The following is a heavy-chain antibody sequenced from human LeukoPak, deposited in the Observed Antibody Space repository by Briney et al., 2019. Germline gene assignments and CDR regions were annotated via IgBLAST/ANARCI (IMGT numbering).Heavy chain of an antibody. CDR3: ASRMTF. Sequence: GGFLRLSCAVSGVTVSSDYMSWVRQAPGKGLEWVSLIYSGGNTYYADSVKGRFTISRHISQNTPYLQMNSLRPEDTAIYYCASRMTFGGPGTLVTVSS. CDR1: GVTVSSDY. D-gene: IGHD2/OR15-2a*01. J-gene: IGHJ4*02. CDR2: IYSGGNT. V-gene: IGHV3-53*04.